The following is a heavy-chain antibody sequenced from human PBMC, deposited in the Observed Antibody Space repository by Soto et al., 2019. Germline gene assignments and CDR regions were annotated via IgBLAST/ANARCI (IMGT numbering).Heavy chain of an antibody. CDR3: ARIPYNWNYVDY. J-gene: IGHJ4*02. CDR1: GGSINSGDYH. V-gene: IGHV4-30-4*01. CDR2: IYYSGST. Sequence: TLSLTCTVSGGSINSGDYHWSWIRQSPGKGLEWIGAIYYSGSTYYNPSLKSRVTISVDTSKNQFSLKLSSVTAADTAVYYCARIPYNWNYVDYWGQGTLVTVSS. D-gene: IGHD1-20*01.